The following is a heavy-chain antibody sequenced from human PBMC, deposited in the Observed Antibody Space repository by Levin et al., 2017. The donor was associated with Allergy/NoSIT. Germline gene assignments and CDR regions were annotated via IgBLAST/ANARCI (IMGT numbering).Heavy chain of an antibody. CDR1: GFTFSSYG. CDR3: AKDTTYYYGSGSYRFDY. Sequence: GGSLRLSCAASGFTFSSYGMHWVRQAPGKGLEWVAVISYDGSNKYYADSVKGRFTISRDNSKNTLYLQMNSLRAEDTAVYYCAKDTTYYYGSGSYRFDYWGQGTLVTVSS. CDR2: ISYDGSNK. D-gene: IGHD3-10*01. J-gene: IGHJ4*02. V-gene: IGHV3-30*18.